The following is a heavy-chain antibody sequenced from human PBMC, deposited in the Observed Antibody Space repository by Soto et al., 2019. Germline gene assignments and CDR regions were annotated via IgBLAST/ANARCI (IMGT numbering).Heavy chain of an antibody. CDR2: ISPGTTYK. V-gene: IGHV3-11*06. Sequence: QVQLVESGGGLVKPGGSLRLSCASSGFPFSDHYMSWIRRSPGKGLEFLSYISPGTTYKNYADSVKGRFIISRDNAKSSLYLQLNGLRAEDTAVYFCSRGGGGGLFDLWGQGTFVTVSS. CDR1: GFPFSDHY. CDR3: SRGGGGGLFDL. D-gene: IGHD2-21*01. J-gene: IGHJ4*02.